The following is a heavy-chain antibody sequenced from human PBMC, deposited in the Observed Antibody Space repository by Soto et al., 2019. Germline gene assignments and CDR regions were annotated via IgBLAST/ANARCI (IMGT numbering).Heavy chain of an antibody. CDR1: GGSFSGYY. CDR2: INHNGNT. V-gene: IGHV4-34*01. CDR3: ARRQDIVATFDY. J-gene: IGHJ4*02. Sequence: QVQLQQWGAGLLKPSETLSLTCAVYGGSFSGYYWSWIRQPPGKGLEWIGEINHNGNTNNNPSLKSRVTPSVDTSKKQFSLKLSSVTAADTAVYYCARRQDIVATFDYWGRGALVTVSS. D-gene: IGHD5-12*01.